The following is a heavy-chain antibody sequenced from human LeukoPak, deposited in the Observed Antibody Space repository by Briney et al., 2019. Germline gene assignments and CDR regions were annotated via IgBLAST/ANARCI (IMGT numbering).Heavy chain of an antibody. CDR1: GFTFSTYT. Sequence: PGGSLRLPCAASGFTFSTYTMAWVRQAPGGGLEWVSGISGNGGRTYYADSVKGRFAISRDDSKSTLYLQMNSLRGEDTAVYYCAKDFGRNLGGPGYWGRGTLVIVSS. J-gene: IGHJ4*02. CDR2: ISGNGGRT. V-gene: IGHV3-23*01. CDR3: AKDFGRNLGGPGY. D-gene: IGHD1-14*01.